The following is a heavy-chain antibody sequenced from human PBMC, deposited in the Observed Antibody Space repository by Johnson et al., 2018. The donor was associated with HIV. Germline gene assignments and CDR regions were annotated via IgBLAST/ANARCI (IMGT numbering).Heavy chain of an antibody. CDR1: GFTFSSYA. CDR3: ARGWDAFDI. D-gene: IGHD2-15*01. V-gene: IGHV3-23*04. Sequence: VQLVESGGGLVQPGGSLRLSCAASGFTFSSYAMSWVRQAPGKGLEWVSAISGSGGNTYYADSVKGRFTISRDNAKNSLYLQMNSLRAEDTALYYCARGWDAFDIWGQGTMVTVSS. CDR2: ISGSGGNT. J-gene: IGHJ3*02.